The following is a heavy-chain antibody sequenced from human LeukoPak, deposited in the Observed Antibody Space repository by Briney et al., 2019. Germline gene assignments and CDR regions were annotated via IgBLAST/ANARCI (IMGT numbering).Heavy chain of an antibody. CDR1: GYPFAGYY. J-gene: IGHJ4*02. Sequence: ASVKVSCKASGYPFAGYYLHWVRQAPGQGLEWMGWINPNSGFTNYAQKFQGRVTMTRDTSISTAYMELSRLRSDDTAVYYCARLADCSSSSCRSFDYWGQGTLVTVSS. D-gene: IGHD2-2*01. CDR3: ARLADCSSSSCRSFDY. CDR2: INPNSGFT. V-gene: IGHV1-2*02.